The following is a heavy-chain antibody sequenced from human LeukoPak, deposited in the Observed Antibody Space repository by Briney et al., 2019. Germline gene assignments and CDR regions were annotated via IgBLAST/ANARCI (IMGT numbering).Heavy chain of an antibody. CDR3: ARASGYSSGWYPNGGDY. J-gene: IGHJ4*02. D-gene: IGHD6-19*01. Sequence: GGSLRLSCAASGFTFSSYSMNWVRQAPGKGLEWVSSISSSSSYIYYADSVKGRFTISRDNAKNSLYLQTNSLRAEDTAVYYCARASGYSSGWYPNGGDYWGQGTLVTVSS. CDR1: GFTFSSYS. V-gene: IGHV3-21*01. CDR2: ISSSSSYI.